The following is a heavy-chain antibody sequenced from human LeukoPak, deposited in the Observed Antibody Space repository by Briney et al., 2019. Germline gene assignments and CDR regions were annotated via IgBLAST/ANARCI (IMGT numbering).Heavy chain of an antibody. V-gene: IGHV3-21*01. CDR2: ISSSSSYI. CDR3: AREKVIMEWLLGHDAFDI. J-gene: IGHJ3*02. D-gene: IGHD3-3*01. Sequence: GGSLRLSCAASGFTFSSYSMNWVRQAPGKGLEWVSSISSSSSYIYYADSVKGRFTISRDNAKNSLYLQMNSLRAEDTAVYYCAREKVIMEWLLGHDAFDIWGQGTMVTVSS. CDR1: GFTFSSYS.